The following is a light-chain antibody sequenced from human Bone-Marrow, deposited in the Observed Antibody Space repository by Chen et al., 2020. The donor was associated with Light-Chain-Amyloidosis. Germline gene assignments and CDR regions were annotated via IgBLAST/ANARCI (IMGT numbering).Light chain of an antibody. Sequence: QSVVTQPTSASGTPGQRGTLSCSGGSSNIGINTVNWYQQLPGTAPKLLIYSNNQRPSGVPGRFSGTKSGTSASLAISELQSEEEADYYCAAWDDGLNGWVFGGGTKLTVL. V-gene: IGLV1-44*01. CDR1: SSNIGINT. J-gene: IGLJ3*02. CDR3: AAWDDGLNGWV. CDR2: SNN.